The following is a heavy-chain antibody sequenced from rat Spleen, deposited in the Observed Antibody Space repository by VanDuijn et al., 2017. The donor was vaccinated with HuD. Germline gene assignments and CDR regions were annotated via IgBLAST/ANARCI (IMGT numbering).Heavy chain of an antibody. Sequence: EVQLVESGGGLVQPGRSMKLSCAASGFTFSNYDMAWVRRAPKKGLEWVATIRHDGSSTNYGDSVKGRFTISRDSAKSTLYLQMDSLRSEDTATYYCTRLYYSNWFAYWGQGTLVTVSS. V-gene: IGHV5-7*01. CDR1: GFTFSNYD. J-gene: IGHJ3*01. CDR3: TRLYYSNWFAY. D-gene: IGHD1-1*01. CDR2: IRHDGSST.